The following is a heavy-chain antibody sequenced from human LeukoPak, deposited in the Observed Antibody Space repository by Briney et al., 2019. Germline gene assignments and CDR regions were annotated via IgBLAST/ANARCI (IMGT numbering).Heavy chain of an antibody. CDR2: ISYDGSNK. CDR1: GFTFSSYG. Sequence: PGRSLRLSCAASGFTFSSYGMHWVRQAPGKGLEWVAVISYDGSNKYYADSVKGRFTISRDNAKNSLYLQMNSLRAEDTAVYYCARSATGTTDLGYYYYHGIDAWGQGTTVTVSS. CDR3: ARSATGTTDLGYYYYHGIDA. D-gene: IGHD1-1*01. V-gene: IGHV3-30*03. J-gene: IGHJ6*02.